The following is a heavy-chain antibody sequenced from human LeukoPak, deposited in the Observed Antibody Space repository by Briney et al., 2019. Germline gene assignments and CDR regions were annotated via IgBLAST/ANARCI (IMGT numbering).Heavy chain of an antibody. J-gene: IGHJ4*02. V-gene: IGHV3-23*01. CDR3: AKLRGYYHKES. D-gene: IGHD3-3*01. CDR1: GFIFSPYA. CDR2: IGFNADRT. Sequence: GGSLRLSCAASGFIFSPYAMSWVRRAPGKGLEWVASIGFNADRTYYADSVKGRFTISRDNSKNMLYLELNSLRADDTAVYYCAKLRGYYHKESWGQGTLVTVSS.